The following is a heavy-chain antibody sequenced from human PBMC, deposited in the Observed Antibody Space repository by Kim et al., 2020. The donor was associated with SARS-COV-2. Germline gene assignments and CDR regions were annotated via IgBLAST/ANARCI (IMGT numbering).Heavy chain of an antibody. V-gene: IGHV7-4-1*02. J-gene: IGHJ5*02. Sequence: ASVKVSCKASGYTFTSYAMNWVRQAPGQGLEWMGWINTNTGNPTYAQGFTGRFVFSLDTSVSTAYLQISSLKAEDTAVYYCARDGLGAPGYSGYDGGFDPWGQGTLVTVSS. CDR3: ARDGLGAPGYSGYDGGFDP. CDR2: INTNTGNP. CDR1: GYTFTSYA. D-gene: IGHD5-12*01.